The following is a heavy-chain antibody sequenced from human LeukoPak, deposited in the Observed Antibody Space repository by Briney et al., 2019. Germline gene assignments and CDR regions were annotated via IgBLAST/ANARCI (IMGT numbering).Heavy chain of an antibody. CDR3: IRDFRSADL. Sequence: GGSLRLSCVVSGFTFSSCWMSWVRQPPGKGLVWVSRIYVDGRTTNYADSVKGRFTISRDNAKNTVYLEMNSLSVEDTATYYCIRDFRSADLWGQGTLVTVTS. J-gene: IGHJ5*02. CDR1: GFTFSSCW. V-gene: IGHV3-74*01. CDR2: IYVDGRTT.